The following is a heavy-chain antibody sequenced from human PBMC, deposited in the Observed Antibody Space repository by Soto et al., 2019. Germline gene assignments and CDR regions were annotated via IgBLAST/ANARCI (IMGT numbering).Heavy chain of an antibody. Sequence: RGESLKISCKGSGYSFTSYWISWVRQMPGKGLEWMGRIDPSDSYTNYSPSFQGHVTISADKSISTAYLQWSSLKASDTAMYYCATQIYDFWSGYQITYYYYGMDVWGQGTTVTVSS. CDR2: IDPSDSYT. CDR3: ATQIYDFWSGYQITYYYYGMDV. J-gene: IGHJ6*02. CDR1: GYSFTSYW. V-gene: IGHV5-10-1*01. D-gene: IGHD3-3*01.